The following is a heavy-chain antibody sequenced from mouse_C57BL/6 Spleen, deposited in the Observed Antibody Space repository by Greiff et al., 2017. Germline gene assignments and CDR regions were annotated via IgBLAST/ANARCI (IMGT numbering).Heavy chain of an antibody. V-gene: IGHV1-15*01. CDR2: IDPETGGT. Sequence: QVHVKQSGAELVRPGASVTLSCKASGYTFTDYEMHWVKQTPVHGLEWIGAIDPETGGTAYNQKFKGKAILTADKSSSTAYMELRSLTSEDSAVYYCTRSGLRGLDYWGQGTTLTVSS. CDR1: GYTFTDYE. D-gene: IGHD3-1*01. CDR3: TRSGLRGLDY. J-gene: IGHJ2*01.